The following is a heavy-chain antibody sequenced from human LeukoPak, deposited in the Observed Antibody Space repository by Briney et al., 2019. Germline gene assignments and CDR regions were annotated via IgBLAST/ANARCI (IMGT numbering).Heavy chain of an antibody. CDR1: GFTFSSYS. D-gene: IGHD1-26*01. CDR3: ARDLLGWELHYFDY. Sequence: PGGSLRLSCAASGFTFSSYSINWVRQAPGKGLEWVSSISGSSSYIYYADSVKGRFSISRDNAKNSLYLQMNSLRAEDTAVYYCARDLLGWELHYFDYWGQGTLVTVSS. V-gene: IGHV3-21*01. J-gene: IGHJ4*02. CDR2: ISGSSSYI.